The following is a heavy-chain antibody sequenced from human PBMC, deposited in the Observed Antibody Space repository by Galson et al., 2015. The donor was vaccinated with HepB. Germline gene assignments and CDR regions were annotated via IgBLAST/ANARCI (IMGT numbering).Heavy chain of an antibody. D-gene: IGHD3-10*01. V-gene: IGHV3-23*01. J-gene: IGHJ4*02. Sequence: SLRLSCAASGFTFSSYAMSWVRQAPGKGLEWVSAISGSGGSTYYADSVKGRFTISRDNSKNTLYLQMNSLRAEDTAVYYCAKGWPYPGFGESRLGYWGQGTLVTVSS. CDR1: GFTFSSYA. CDR2: ISGSGGST. CDR3: AKGWPYPGFGESRLGY.